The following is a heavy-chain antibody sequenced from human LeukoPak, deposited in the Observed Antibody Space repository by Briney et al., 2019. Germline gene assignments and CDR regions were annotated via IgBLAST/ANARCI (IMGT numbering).Heavy chain of an antibody. J-gene: IGHJ4*02. V-gene: IGHV4-34*01. Sequence: SETLSLTCVVHVGPFSGYYWSWVRQPPGKGLEWIGEIDHSGSTNYNPSLKSRVTISVDSSNSQFSLKLSSVTAADTAVYYCARSSGYMSYWGQGTLVTVSS. CDR2: IDHSGST. CDR3: ARSSGYMSY. CDR1: VGPFSGYY. D-gene: IGHD3-22*01.